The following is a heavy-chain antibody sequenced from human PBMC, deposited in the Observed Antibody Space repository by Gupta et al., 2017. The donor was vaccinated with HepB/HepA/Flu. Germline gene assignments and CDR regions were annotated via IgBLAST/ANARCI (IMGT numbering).Heavy chain of an antibody. Sequence: GYTFTSYYMHWVRQAPGQGLEWMGIINPSGGSTSYAQKFQGRVTMTRDTSTSTVYMELSSLRSEDTAVYYCARDEYCSSTSCYKGNAFDIWGQGTMVTVSS. V-gene: IGHV1-46*01. D-gene: IGHD2-2*02. CDR3: ARDEYCSSTSCYKGNAFDI. CDR2: INPSGGST. CDR1: GYTFTSYY. J-gene: IGHJ3*02.